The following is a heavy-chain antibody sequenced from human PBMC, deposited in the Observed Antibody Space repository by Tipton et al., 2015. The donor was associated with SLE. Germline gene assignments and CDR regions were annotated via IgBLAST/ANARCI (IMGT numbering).Heavy chain of an antibody. J-gene: IGHJ6*02. Sequence: LRLSCAVNGGSFTGYSWNWFRQPPGKGLEWIGYISYGGGSNYNPSLKRRVTISVDTAKNQFSLKLTSVTATDTAVYYCARGMVTWRGAFVGVDVGGQGPPVNVSS. CDR3: ARGMVTWRGAFVGVDV. D-gene: IGHD2-21*02. CDR2: ISYGGGS. V-gene: IGHV4-59*08. CDR1: GGSFTGYS.